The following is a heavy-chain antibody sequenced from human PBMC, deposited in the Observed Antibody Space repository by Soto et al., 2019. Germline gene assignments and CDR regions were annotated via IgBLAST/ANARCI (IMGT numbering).Heavy chain of an antibody. CDR1: GFTFISSF. V-gene: IGHV3-7*03. CDR3: ARYFRGSGRYFFDY. D-gene: IGHD6-19*01. Sequence: GGSLRLSCVASGFTFISSFMGWVRQAAGKGMEWVANINQDGGGTYYVDSVEGRFTISRDNAKDSLYLKMNSLRGEDTAVYYCARYFRGSGRYFFDYWGQGTLVTVSS. J-gene: IGHJ4*02. CDR2: INQDGGGT.